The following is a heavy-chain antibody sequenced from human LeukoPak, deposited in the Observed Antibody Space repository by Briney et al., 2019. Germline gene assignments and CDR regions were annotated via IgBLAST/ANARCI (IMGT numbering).Heavy chain of an antibody. CDR3: AKGFIAAAGTPSDY. D-gene: IGHD6-13*01. V-gene: IGHV3-9*01. CDR2: ISWNSGSI. J-gene: IGHJ4*02. Sequence: GGSLRLSCAASGFTFDDYAMHWVRQAPVKGLEWVSGISWNSGSIGYADSVKGRFTISRDNAKNSLYLQMNSLRAEDTALYYCAKGFIAAAGTPSDYWGQGTLVTVSS. CDR1: GFTFDDYA.